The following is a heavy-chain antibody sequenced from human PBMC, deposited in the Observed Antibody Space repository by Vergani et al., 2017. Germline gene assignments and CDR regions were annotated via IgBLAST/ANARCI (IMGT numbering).Heavy chain of an antibody. Sequence: EVQLLESGGGLVQPGGSLRLSCAASGFTFSSYAMSWVRQAPGKGLEWVSAISGSGGSTYYADSVKGRFTISRDNSKNTLYLQMNSLRAEDTAVYYCAKSVPWSGYYYYYGMDVWGQGTTVTVSS. D-gene: IGHD3-3*01. CDR1: GFTFSSYA. V-gene: IGHV3-23*01. CDR3: AKSVPWSGYYYYYGMDV. CDR2: ISGSGGST. J-gene: IGHJ6*02.